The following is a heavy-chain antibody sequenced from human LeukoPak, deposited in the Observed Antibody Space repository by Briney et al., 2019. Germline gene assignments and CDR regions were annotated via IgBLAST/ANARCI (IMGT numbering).Heavy chain of an antibody. Sequence: ASVKVSCKASGYTFTSYYMHWVRRAPGQGLEWMGIINPSGGSTSYAQKFQGRVTMTRDTSTSTVYMELSSLRSEDTAVYYCAREYCSGGSCYYYFDYWGQGTLVTVSS. CDR1: GYTFTSYY. CDR3: AREYCSGGSCYYYFDY. CDR2: INPSGGST. V-gene: IGHV1-46*01. J-gene: IGHJ4*02. D-gene: IGHD2-15*01.